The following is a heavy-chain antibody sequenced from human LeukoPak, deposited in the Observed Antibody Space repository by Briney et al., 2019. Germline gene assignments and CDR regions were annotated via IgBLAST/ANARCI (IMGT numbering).Heavy chain of an antibody. CDR1: GYTFTGYY. Sequence: ASVKVSCKASGYTFTGYYMHWVRQAPGQGPEWMGWINPNSGGTNYAQKFQGRVTMTRDTSISTAYMELSRLRSDDTAVYYCAKSGYSYGFHFDYWGQGTLVTVSS. CDR2: INPNSGGT. D-gene: IGHD5-18*01. J-gene: IGHJ4*02. V-gene: IGHV1-2*02. CDR3: AKSGYSYGFHFDY.